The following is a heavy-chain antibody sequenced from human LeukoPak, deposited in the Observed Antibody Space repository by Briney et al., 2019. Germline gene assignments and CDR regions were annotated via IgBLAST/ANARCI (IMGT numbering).Heavy chain of an antibody. Sequence: SVKVSCKASGGTFSSYAISWVRQAPGPGLEWMGGIIPIFGTVHYAQTFQGRVTITADESTSTAYMELTSLRSDDTALYYCARGQQLVGNYYYYGMDVWGQGTTVTVSS. V-gene: IGHV1-69*13. CDR1: GGTFSSYA. CDR2: IIPIFGTV. D-gene: IGHD6-13*01. CDR3: ARGQQLVGNYYYYGMDV. J-gene: IGHJ6*02.